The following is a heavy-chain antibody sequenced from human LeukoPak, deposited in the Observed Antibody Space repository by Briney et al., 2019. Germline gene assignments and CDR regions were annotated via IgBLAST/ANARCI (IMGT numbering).Heavy chain of an antibody. V-gene: IGHV1-69*13. CDR2: IIPIFGTA. CDR1: GGTFSSYA. CDR3: ATKEQEGAFDV. Sequence: SVKVSCKASGGTFSSYAISWVRQAPGQGLEWMGGIIPIFGTANYAQKFQGRVTITADVSTSTAYMELNSLRSEDTAVYYCATKEQEGAFDVWGRGTLVTVSS. J-gene: IGHJ3*01. D-gene: IGHD1-26*01.